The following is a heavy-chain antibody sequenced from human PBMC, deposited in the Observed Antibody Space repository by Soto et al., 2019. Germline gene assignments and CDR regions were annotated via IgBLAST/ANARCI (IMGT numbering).Heavy chain of an antibody. J-gene: IGHJ4*02. CDR1: GGSFSGYY. CDR3: ARAGDNSGYSDY. CDR2: VSHGGIT. Sequence: SETLSLTCAVYGGSFSGYYWIWIRQPPGKGLEWIGEVSHGGITNYNPSLKSRVTISVDTSKNQFSLKLSSVTAADTAVYYCARAGDNSGYSDYWGQGIMVTVSS. V-gene: IGHV4-34*01. D-gene: IGHD3-22*01.